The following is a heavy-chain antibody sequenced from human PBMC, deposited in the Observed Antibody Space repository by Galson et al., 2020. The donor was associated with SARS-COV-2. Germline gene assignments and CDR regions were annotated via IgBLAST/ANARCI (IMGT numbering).Heavy chain of an antibody. V-gene: IGHV3-23*01. CDR2: IDSTGGFI. D-gene: IGHD2-2*01. CDR3: AKTLVGNGGYMDV. J-gene: IGHJ6*03. CDR1: GFIFSVYA. Sequence: GGSLRLSCGGSGFIFSVYAMNWVRQAPGKGLEWVATIDSTGGFIYYQDSVQGRFTISRDNSKDTVFLQMNSLRAEDTAVYHCAKTLVGNGGYMDVWGKGTTVPVSS.